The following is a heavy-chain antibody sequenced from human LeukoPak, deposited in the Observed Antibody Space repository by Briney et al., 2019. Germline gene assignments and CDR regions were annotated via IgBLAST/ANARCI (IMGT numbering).Heavy chain of an antibody. V-gene: IGHV1-2*02. J-gene: IGHJ4*02. CDR2: INPNSGGT. CDR3: ARGSCGGDCYYDY. D-gene: IGHD2-21*02. Sequence: ASVTVSCKASGYTFNGYYIHWVRRAPGQGIEWMGWINPNSGGTNFAQKFQGRVTMTRDTSISTAYMELSRLRSDDTAVYYCARGSCGGDCYYDYWGQGTLVTVSS. CDR1: GYTFNGYY.